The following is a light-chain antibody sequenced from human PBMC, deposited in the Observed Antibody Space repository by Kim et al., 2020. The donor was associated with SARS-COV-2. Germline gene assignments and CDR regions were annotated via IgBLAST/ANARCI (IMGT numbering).Light chain of an antibody. Sequence: LSPGERATLSGRASQSVTSTFLAWYQQKRGQAPRLLIYAASTRATGIPDRFSGSGSGSDYTLTITRLEPEDFAVYYCQQYGDSITFGQGTRLEIK. V-gene: IGKV3-20*01. CDR1: QSVTSTF. CDR2: AAS. J-gene: IGKJ5*01. CDR3: QQYGDSIT.